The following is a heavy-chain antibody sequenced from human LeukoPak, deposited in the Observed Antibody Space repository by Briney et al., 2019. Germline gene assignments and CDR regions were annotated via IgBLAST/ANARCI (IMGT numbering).Heavy chain of an antibody. D-gene: IGHD1-26*01. J-gene: IGHJ5*02. CDR1: GFTFRNYW. CDR2: IEGDGGRT. CDR3: AKFRDSGSPRGGFDP. V-gene: IGHV3-74*01. Sequence: PGGSLRLSCAASGFTFRNYWMHWVRQAPGKGLVWVSSIEGDGGRTNYADSVKGRLTISRDNSKHTVYLEMNSLRAEDTAVYYCAKFRDSGSPRGGFDPWGQGTLVTVSS.